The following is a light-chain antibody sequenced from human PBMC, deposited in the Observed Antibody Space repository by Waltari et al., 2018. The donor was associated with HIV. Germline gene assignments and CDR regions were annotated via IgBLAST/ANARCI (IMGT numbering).Light chain of an antibody. CDR1: QNVSSSY. CDR2: GAS. Sequence: EIVLTQSPGTLSLSPGERATLSCRASQNVSSSYLAWYQHKPGQAPRLLIYGASSRATGIPDRFSGSGSGTDFTLTISRLEPEDFAVYYCHQFVSSVLWAFGQGTKVEIK. J-gene: IGKJ1*01. V-gene: IGKV3-20*01. CDR3: HQFVSSVLWA.